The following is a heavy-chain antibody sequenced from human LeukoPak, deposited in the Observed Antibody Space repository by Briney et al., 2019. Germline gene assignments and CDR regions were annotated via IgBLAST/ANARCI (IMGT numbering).Heavy chain of an antibody. V-gene: IGHV4-61*02. CDR2: IYTSGST. Sequence: SQTLSLTCTVSGGSISSGSYYWSWIRQPAGKGLEWIGRIYTSGSTNYNPSLKSRVTISVDTSKNQFSLKLSSVTAADTAVYYCARGYQAVAGTYWSQGTLVTVSS. CDR1: GGSISSGSYY. D-gene: IGHD6-19*01. J-gene: IGHJ4*02. CDR3: ARGYQAVAGTY.